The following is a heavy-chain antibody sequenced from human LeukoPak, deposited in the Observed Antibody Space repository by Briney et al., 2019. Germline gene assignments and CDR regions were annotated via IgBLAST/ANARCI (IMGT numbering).Heavy chain of an antibody. CDR3: ARTGGTIDY. CDR1: GGSISSSY. CDR2: IYYSGST. V-gene: IGHV4-59*08. Sequence: SETLSLTCTVSGGSISSSYWSWIRQPPGKGLEWIGYIYYSGSTYYNPSLKSRVTISVDTSKNQFSLKLNSVTAADTAVYYCARTGGTIDYWGQGTLVTVSS. J-gene: IGHJ4*02. D-gene: IGHD2-8*02.